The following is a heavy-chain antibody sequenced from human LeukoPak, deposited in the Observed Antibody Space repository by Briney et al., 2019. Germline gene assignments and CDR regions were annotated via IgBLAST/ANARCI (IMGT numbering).Heavy chain of an antibody. J-gene: IGHJ5*02. CDR1: GFTVFNYW. CDR2: INLDGSQK. V-gene: IGHV3-7*01. D-gene: IGHD2-21*01. CDR3: ARERVVSQNWFDP. Sequence: GGSLRLSCAASGFTVFNYWMSWVRQAPGKGLEWVANINLDGSQKYYVDSLKGRFTISRDNAKNSLYLQMNSLRAEDTAVYYCARERVVSQNWFDPWGQGTLVTVSS.